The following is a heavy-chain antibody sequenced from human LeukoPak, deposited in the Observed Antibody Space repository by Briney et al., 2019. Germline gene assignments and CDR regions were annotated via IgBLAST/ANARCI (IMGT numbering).Heavy chain of an antibody. V-gene: IGHV1-24*01. Sequence: ASVKVSCKVSGYTLTELSMHWVRQAPGKGLEWMGGFDPEDGETIYAQKFQGRVTMTEDTSTSTVYMELSSLRSEDTAVYYCARKAAAGLNFDYWGQGTLVTVSS. CDR2: FDPEDGET. CDR3: ARKAAAGLNFDY. J-gene: IGHJ4*02. D-gene: IGHD6-13*01. CDR1: GYTLTELS.